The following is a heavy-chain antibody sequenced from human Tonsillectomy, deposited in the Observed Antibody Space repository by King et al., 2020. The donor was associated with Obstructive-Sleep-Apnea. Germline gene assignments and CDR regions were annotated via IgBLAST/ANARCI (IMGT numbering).Heavy chain of an antibody. D-gene: IGHD3-10*01. CDR2: IIPFLGKA. J-gene: IGHJ6*02. Sequence: QLVQSGAEVKKPGSSVRVSCKTSGGTFSNYAITWVRQAPGQGLEWMGGIIPFLGKADHAQKFQGRVTITADKSTNTAYMELSSLRSEDTAIYYCARNAVPPYYSGMAVWGQGTTVTVSS. V-gene: IGHV1-69*04. CDR1: GGTFSNYA. CDR3: ARNAVPPYYSGMAV.